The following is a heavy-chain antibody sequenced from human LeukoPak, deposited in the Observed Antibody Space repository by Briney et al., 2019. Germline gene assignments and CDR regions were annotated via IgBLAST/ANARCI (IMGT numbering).Heavy chain of an antibody. Sequence: GGSLRLSCAASGFTFSGYGMSWVRQAPGKGLEWVSFITTSGATTSYAGSVKGRFTISRDNAKNSLYLQMDSLRAEDTAVYYCARDDILTGFSPYYHYGMDVWGHGTTVTVSS. CDR1: GFTFSGYG. D-gene: IGHD3-9*01. CDR2: ITTSGATT. CDR3: ARDDILTGFSPYYHYGMDV. J-gene: IGHJ6*02. V-gene: IGHV3-48*04.